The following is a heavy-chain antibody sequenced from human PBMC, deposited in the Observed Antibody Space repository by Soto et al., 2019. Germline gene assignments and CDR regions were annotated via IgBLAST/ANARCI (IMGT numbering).Heavy chain of an antibody. CDR1: GFTFSSYA. D-gene: IGHD1-26*01. CDR3: ARPTWVGSYYYYGMDV. CDR2: ISYDGSNK. Sequence: GGSLRLSCAASGFTFSSYAMHWVRQAPGKGLEWVAVISYDGSNKYYADSVKGRFTISRDNSKNTLYPQMNSLRAEDTAVYYCARPTWVGSYYYYGMDVWGQGTTVTVSS. J-gene: IGHJ6*02. V-gene: IGHV3-30-3*01.